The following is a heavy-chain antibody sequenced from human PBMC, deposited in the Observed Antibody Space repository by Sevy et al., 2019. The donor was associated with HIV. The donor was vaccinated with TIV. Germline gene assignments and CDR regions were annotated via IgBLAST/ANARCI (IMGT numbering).Heavy chain of an antibody. D-gene: IGHD1-26*01. CDR2: VDWKSGRI. J-gene: IGHJ4*02. V-gene: IGHV3-9*01. Sequence: GGSLRLSCAAASGFTFNGYAMHWVRQGPGKGLEWVSGVDWKSGRIDYADSVKGRFTIFRDNVKNSLDLQMNSLRADDTAFYYCMTDMRPGGLDYWGQGTLVAVSS. CDR3: MTDMRPGGLDY. CDR1: GFTFNGYA.